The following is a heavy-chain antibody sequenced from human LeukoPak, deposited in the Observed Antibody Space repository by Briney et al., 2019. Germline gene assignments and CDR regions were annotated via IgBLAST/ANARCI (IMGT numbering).Heavy chain of an antibody. D-gene: IGHD5-12*01. CDR2: QDGNNK. J-gene: IGHJ4*02. CDR3: ARDDRGYSGCHFDH. CDR1: GFTFSSYT. V-gene: IGHV3-30-3*01. Sequence: QSGGSLRLSCAASGFTFSSYTFHWVRQAPGKGLEWVAVQDGNNKYYTDSVKGRFTISRDNSKNTLYLQMNSLRAEDTAVYYCARDDRGYSGCHFDHWGQGTLVTVSS.